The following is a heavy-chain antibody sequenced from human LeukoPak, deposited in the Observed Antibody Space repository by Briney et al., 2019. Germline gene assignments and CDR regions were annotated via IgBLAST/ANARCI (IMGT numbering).Heavy chain of an antibody. CDR3: ARDLCGPCNIAAAVLSGSRGLNWFDP. CDR2: INPNSGGT. V-gene: IGHV1-2*04. J-gene: IGHJ5*02. Sequence: ASVKVSCKASGYTFTGYYMHWVRQAPGQGLEWMGWINPNSGGTNYAQKFQGWVTMTRDTSISTAYMELSRLRSDDTAVYYCARDLCGPCNIAAAVLSGSRGLNWFDPWGQGTLVTVSS. D-gene: IGHD6-13*01. CDR1: GYTFTGYY.